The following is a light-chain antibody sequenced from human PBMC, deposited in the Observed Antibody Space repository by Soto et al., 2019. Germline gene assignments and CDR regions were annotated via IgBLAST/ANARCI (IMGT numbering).Light chain of an antibody. CDR1: SSDVGGYNY. Sequence: QSALTQPASVSGSPGQSITISCTGTSSDVGGYNYVSWYQQHPGKDPKLMIYDVSNRPSGVSNRFSGSKSGNTASLTISGVQAEDEADYYCSSYTSSSTRVFGTGTKLTVL. CDR3: SSYTSSSTRV. J-gene: IGLJ1*01. CDR2: DVS. V-gene: IGLV2-14*01.